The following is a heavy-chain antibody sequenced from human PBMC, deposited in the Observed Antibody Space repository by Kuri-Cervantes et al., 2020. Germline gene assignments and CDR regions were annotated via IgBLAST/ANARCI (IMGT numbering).Heavy chain of an antibody. Sequence: GESLKISCAASGFTVSSNYMSWVRQAPGKGLEWVSLIYSGGSTSYADSVKGRFTISRDNSKNTLYLQMNSLRAEDTAVYYCAKDRLGIQLAGKGPFDPWGQGTLVTVSS. CDR1: GFTVSSNY. CDR2: IYSGGST. D-gene: IGHD1-1*01. CDR3: AKDRLGIQLAGKGPFDP. J-gene: IGHJ5*02. V-gene: IGHV3-53*05.